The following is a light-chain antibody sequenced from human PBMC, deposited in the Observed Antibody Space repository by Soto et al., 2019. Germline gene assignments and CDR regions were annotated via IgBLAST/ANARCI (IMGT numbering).Light chain of an antibody. CDR2: DVS. CDR3: SPYTSRSIWV. V-gene: IGLV2-14*01. Sequence: QSALTQPASVSGSPGQSITISCTGTSSDVGGYNYVSWYQQHPGKAPKLMIYDVSNRPSGVSNRFSGSKSGNTASLTITGLMGEDVGDYYHSPYTSRSIWVFGGGTKLTVL. J-gene: IGLJ3*02. CDR1: SSDVGGYNY.